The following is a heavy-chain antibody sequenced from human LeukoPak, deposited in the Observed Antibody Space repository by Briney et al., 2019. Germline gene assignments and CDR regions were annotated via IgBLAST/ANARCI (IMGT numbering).Heavy chain of an antibody. Sequence: PSETLSLTCTVSGGSISSYYWSWIRQPPGKGLVGIGFINYSGNTIYNPSLKSRVTISVDTPNNQFSLKLSSVTAADTAVYYCARQSLGPSRSGSSNNWFDPWGQGTLVTVSS. CDR2: INYSGNT. CDR1: GGSISSYY. J-gene: IGHJ5*02. CDR3: ARQSLGPSRSGSSNNWFDP. D-gene: IGHD3-10*01. V-gene: IGHV4-59*08.